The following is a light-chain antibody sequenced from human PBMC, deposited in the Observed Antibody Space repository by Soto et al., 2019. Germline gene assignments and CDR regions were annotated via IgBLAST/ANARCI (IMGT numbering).Light chain of an antibody. CDR3: QKYNSVPQT. CDR1: EGISNY. CDR2: AAS. Sequence: DIQMTQSPSSLSASVGDRVTLTCRASEGISNYLAWYQQKPGRVPKLLIYAASTLQSGVPSRFSGSGSGTEFTLTINSLQPEDVAIYYCQKYNSVPQTFGPGTKVDIK. V-gene: IGKV1-27*01. J-gene: IGKJ3*01.